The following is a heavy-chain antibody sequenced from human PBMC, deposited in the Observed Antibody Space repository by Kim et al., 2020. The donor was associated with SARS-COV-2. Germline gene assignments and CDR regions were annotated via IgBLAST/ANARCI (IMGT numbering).Heavy chain of an antibody. D-gene: IGHD3-22*01. J-gene: IGHJ1*01. V-gene: IGHV3-11*06. CDR3: ARDFTMIVPGGFSQAEYFQH. Sequence: RFTISRDNPKNSLYLQMNSLRAEDTAVYYCARDFTMIVPGGFSQAEYFQHWGQGTLVTVSS.